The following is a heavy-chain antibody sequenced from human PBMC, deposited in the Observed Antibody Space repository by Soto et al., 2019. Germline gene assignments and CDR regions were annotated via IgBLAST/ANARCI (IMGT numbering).Heavy chain of an antibody. CDR2: INHSGST. CDR1: GGSFSGYY. D-gene: IGHD3-22*01. V-gene: IGHV4-34*01. Sequence: QVQLQQWGAGLLKPSETLSLTCAVYGGSFSGYYWSWIRQPPGKGLEWIGEINHSGSTNYNPSLKCRVTISVDTAKNQFSLKLSSVTAADTAVYYCARGGDYYDSSGYYSRSSYFQHLGQGTLVTVSS. J-gene: IGHJ1*01. CDR3: ARGGDYYDSSGYYSRSSYFQH.